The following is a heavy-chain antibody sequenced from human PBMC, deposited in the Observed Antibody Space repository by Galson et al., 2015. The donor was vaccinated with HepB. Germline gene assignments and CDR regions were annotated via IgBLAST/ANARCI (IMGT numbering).Heavy chain of an antibody. CDR1: GFTFGSYA. J-gene: IGHJ5*02. CDR2: IRGSGDTT. D-gene: IGHD4-17*01. CDR3: VRVQDGDYPGWFDP. V-gene: IGHV3-23*01. Sequence: SLRLSCAASGFTFGSYAMTCVRQAPEKGLEWVSVIRGSGDTTHYAASVKGRFTISRDNTKKMVYLQMNSLRVEDTAVYYCVRVQDGDYPGWFDPWGQGTLVTVSS.